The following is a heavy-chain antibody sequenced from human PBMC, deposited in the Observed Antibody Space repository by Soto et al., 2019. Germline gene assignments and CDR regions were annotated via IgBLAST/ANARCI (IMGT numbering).Heavy chain of an antibody. CDR3: ARTMVRGVIEFDY. CDR2: IYYSGST. V-gene: IGHV4-30-4*01. D-gene: IGHD3-10*01. Sequence: SETLSLTCTVSGGSISSGDYYWSWIRQPPGKGLEWIGYIYYSGSTYYNPSLKSRVTISVDTSKNQFSLKLSSVTAADTAVYYCARTMVRGVIEFDYWGQGTLVTVSS. J-gene: IGHJ4*02. CDR1: GGSISSGDYY.